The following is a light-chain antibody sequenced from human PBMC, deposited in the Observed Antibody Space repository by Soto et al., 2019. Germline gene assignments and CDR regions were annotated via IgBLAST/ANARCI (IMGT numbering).Light chain of an antibody. Sequence: QSALTQPASVSGSPGQSITISCTGTSSDVGGYNYVSWYQQHPGKAPKLMIYDVSNRHSGVSTRFSGSKSGNTASLTISGFQAEDEADYYCSSYTSSSTLGVFGGGTKLTVL. J-gene: IGLJ2*01. CDR3: SSYTSSSTLGV. CDR1: SSDVGGYNY. CDR2: DVS. V-gene: IGLV2-14*01.